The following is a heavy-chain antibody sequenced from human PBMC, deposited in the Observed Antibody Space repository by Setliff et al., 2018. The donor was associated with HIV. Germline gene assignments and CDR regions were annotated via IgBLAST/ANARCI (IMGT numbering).Heavy chain of an antibody. CDR1: GGSITRTPYY. CDR3: ARLSGGMVPNY. CDR2: IYHTGIT. V-gene: IGHV4-39*01. J-gene: IGHJ4*02. D-gene: IGHD3-10*01. Sequence: SETLSLTCTVSGGSITRTPYYGGWIRQPPGKGLEWIGSIYHTGITYENPSLKSRVTISVDTSKNQISLRLSSVTAADTAVYYCARLSGGMVPNYWGQGTLVTVSS.